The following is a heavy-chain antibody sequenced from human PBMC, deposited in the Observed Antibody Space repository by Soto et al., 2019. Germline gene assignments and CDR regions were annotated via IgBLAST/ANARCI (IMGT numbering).Heavy chain of an antibody. D-gene: IGHD3-3*01. Sequence: ASVKVSCKGSGYTFSDYYIHWVRQAPGQGLEWMGWINPNSGGTKSAPKFQGGVTMTRDPSITAAYMELSRLRSGDTAVYYCPRRPYSDFSSGPRTDYYYYGMDVWGQGTTVTVS. CDR3: PRRPYSDFSSGPRTDYYYYGMDV. J-gene: IGHJ6*02. CDR1: GYTFSDYY. CDR2: INPNSGGT. V-gene: IGHV1-2*02.